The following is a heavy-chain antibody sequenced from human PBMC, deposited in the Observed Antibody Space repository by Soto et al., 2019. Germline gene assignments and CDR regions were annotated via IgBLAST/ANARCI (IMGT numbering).Heavy chain of an antibody. CDR3: ARGIRIYYGMDV. D-gene: IGHD3-10*01. V-gene: IGHV3-74*01. CDR2: LNGDGTTT. Sequence: EVQLVESGGGLVQPGGSLRLSCEASGFTFSSYWMHWVSQVPGKGLVWVSRLNGDGTTTNYADSVKGRFTISRDNAKNTVYLQMSSLRAEDTAVYYCARGIRIYYGMDVWGQGTTVTVS. CDR1: GFTFSSYW. J-gene: IGHJ6*02.